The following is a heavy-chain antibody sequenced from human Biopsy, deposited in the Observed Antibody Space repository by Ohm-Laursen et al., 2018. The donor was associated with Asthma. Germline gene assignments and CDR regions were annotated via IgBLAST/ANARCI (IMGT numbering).Heavy chain of an antibody. D-gene: IGHD6-13*01. J-gene: IGHJ4*02. V-gene: IGHV3-11*01. CDR3: ARGYSTSWYFGY. Sequence: SLRLSCAASGFTFRDYYMTWIRQAPGKGLEWVAYTCSRGSNIFYADSVKGRFTISRNNAKKSLFLEMNSLTVEDTAVYFCARGYSTSWYFGYWGQGTLVTVSS. CDR2: TCSRGSNI. CDR1: GFTFRDYY.